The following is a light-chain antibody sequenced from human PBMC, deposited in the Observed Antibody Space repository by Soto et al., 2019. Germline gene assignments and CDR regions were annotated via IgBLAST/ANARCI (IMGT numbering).Light chain of an antibody. CDR1: SSNLVKNF. Sequence: QSVLTQPPSVSAAPGQRITISCSGGSSNLVKNFVSWYQQLPKAAPKHLIYEDSKRLPGSPGRFSGSKSGTSATLVTTALQTGDEADYYCGSWDSSLSHVVFGEGTKVTVL. CDR2: EDS. CDR3: GSWDSSLSHVV. J-gene: IGLJ2*01. V-gene: IGLV1-51*02.